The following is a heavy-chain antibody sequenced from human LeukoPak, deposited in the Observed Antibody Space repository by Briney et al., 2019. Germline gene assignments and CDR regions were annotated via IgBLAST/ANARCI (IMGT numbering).Heavy chain of an antibody. CDR1: GYTLTELS. Sequence: GASVKVSCKVSGYTLTELSMHWVRQAPGKGLEWMGGLDPEDGETIYAQKFQGRVTMTEDTSTDTAYMELSSLRSEDTAVYYCATARGGLSPIDYWGQGTLVTVSS. D-gene: IGHD2/OR15-2a*01. J-gene: IGHJ4*02. V-gene: IGHV1-24*01. CDR3: ATARGGLSPIDY. CDR2: LDPEDGET.